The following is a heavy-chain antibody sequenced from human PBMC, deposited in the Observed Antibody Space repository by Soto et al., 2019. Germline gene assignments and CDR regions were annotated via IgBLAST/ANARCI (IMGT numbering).Heavy chain of an antibody. Sequence: QVQLVQSGAEVKKPGSSVKVSCKASGGTFSSYAISWVRQAPGQGLEWMGGIIPLFGRANYAQKFQGRVTITAAAPTSQAYRGLSSLRSEDTGVHYCAQTLGLAAAGPGRFDLWGRGTLVTVSS. V-gene: IGHV1-69*12. CDR2: IIPLFGRA. CDR1: GGTFSSYA. J-gene: IGHJ2*01. CDR3: AQTLGLAAAGPGRFDL. D-gene: IGHD6-25*01.